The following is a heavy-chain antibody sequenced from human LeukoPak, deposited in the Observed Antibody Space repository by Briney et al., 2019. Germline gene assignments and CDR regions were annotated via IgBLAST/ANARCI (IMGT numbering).Heavy chain of an antibody. D-gene: IGHD3-10*01. CDR3: ARSDGSGSYYFYYGMDV. CDR1: SCSISTHY. V-gene: IGHV4-59*08. CDR2: VYYSGST. J-gene: IGHJ6*02. Sequence: SETLSLTCTVSSCSISTHYWSWIRQPPGKGLEWIGCVYYSGSTNYNPSLKSRVTISVDTSKKQFSLKVSSVTAADTAVYYCARSDGSGSYYFYYGMDVWGQGTTVTVSS.